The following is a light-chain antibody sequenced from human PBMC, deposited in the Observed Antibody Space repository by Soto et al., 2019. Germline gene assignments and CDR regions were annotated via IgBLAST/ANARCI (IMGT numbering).Light chain of an antibody. CDR3: QQLNSYPLT. J-gene: IGKJ4*01. CDR1: QGITSF. Sequence: DIQLTQSPSFLSASVGDRVSITCRVSQGITSFLAWYQQIPGKAPKLLIYTASTLQSGVPPRFSGSGSGTEFTLTISSLQPEDFGTYYCQQLNSYPLTFGGGTRVAIK. V-gene: IGKV1-9*01. CDR2: TAS.